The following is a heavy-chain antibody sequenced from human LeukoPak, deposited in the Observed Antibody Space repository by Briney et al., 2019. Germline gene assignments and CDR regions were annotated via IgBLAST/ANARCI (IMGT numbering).Heavy chain of an antibody. CDR1: GDSVSSKSAS. CDR2: TYYRSKRYN. J-gene: IGHJ5*02. Sequence: SQTLSLTCAISGDSVSSKSASWNWIRPSPSRGLEWLGRTYYRSKRYNEYAVSVKGRITVNPDTSKNQFSLQLNSVTPEDTAVYYCTRDPVWGSAWGQGTLVTVSS. CDR3: TRDPVWGSA. V-gene: IGHV6-1*01. D-gene: IGHD3-16*01.